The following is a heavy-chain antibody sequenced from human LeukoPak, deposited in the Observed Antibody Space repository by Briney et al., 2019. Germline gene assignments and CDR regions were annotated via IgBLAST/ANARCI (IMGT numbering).Heavy chain of an antibody. CDR3: ARVQFYDILTGDYPAFDY. CDR2: IYYSGST. V-gene: IGHV4-39*07. CDR1: GGSISSSSYY. Sequence: SETLSLTCTVSGGSISSSSYYWGWIRQPPGKGLEWIGSIYYSGSTYYNPSLKSRVTISVDTSKNQFSLELSSVTAADTAVYYCARVQFYDILTGDYPAFDYWGQGTLVTVSS. D-gene: IGHD3-9*01. J-gene: IGHJ4*02.